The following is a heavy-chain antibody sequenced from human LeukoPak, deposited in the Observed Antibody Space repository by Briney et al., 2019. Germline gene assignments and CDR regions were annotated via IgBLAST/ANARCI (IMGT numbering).Heavy chain of an antibody. J-gene: IGHJ3*02. V-gene: IGHV5-51*01. CDR1: GYSFTNYW. CDR2: IYPGDSDT. Sequence: GQSLKISCKGPGYSFTNYWIGWVRQMPGKGLEWMGIIYPGDSDTRYSPSFQGQVTISADKSISTAYLQWSTLKASDTAVYYCARTGYSSGWYGGFDIWGQETLVTVSS. CDR3: ARTGYSSGWYGGFDI. D-gene: IGHD6-19*01.